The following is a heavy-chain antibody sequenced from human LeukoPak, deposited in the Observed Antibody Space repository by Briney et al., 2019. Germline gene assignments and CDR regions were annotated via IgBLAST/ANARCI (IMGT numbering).Heavy chain of an antibody. Sequence: PGGSLRLSCAASGFTFSSYAMSWDRQAPGKGLEWVSAISGSGGSTYYADSVRGRFTISRDNSKNTLYLQMNSLRAEDTAVYYCAKVLTPYDILTGYYNPVDYWGQGTLVTVSS. J-gene: IGHJ4*02. CDR2: ISGSGGST. CDR3: AKVLTPYDILTGYYNPVDY. D-gene: IGHD3-9*01. CDR1: GFTFSSYA. V-gene: IGHV3-23*01.